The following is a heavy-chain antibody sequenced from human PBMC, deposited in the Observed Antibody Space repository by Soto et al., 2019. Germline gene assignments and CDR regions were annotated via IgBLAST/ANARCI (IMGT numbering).Heavy chain of an antibody. CDR3: ARDPHISVARTFDY. CDR1: GFTFNIHS. Sequence: QVQLVESGGGVVQPGRSLRLSCAASGFTFNIHSMHWVRQAPGKGLEWVAVISNDGNKQHFANSVKGRFTVSRDNFKNTMYLQRNSLRPDDTAVYYCARDPHISVARTFDYWGQGTVVTVSS. J-gene: IGHJ4*02. D-gene: IGHD6-19*01. CDR2: ISNDGNKQ. V-gene: IGHV3-30*04.